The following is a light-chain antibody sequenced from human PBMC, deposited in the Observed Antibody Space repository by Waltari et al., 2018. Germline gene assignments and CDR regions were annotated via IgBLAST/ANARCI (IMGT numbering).Light chain of an antibody. CDR1: QNIDSN. CDR3: QQRFDWPIS. CDR2: DAS. V-gene: IGKV3-11*01. J-gene: IGKJ4*01. Sequence: IVLTQSPATLSLSPGERAPLSCRASQNIDSNFVWYQQKPGQAPRAVVYDASKRVTGIPARFTGSGSGADYTLTISALEPEDFALYFCQQRFDWPISFGGGTKLEIK.